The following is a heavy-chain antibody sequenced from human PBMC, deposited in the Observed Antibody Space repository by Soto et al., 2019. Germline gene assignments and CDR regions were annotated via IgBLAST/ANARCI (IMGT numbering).Heavy chain of an antibody. D-gene: IGHD6-13*01. V-gene: IGHV3-30*18. J-gene: IGHJ3*02. CDR3: AKVVAAGRDI. Sequence: HPGGSLRLSCAASGFTFSSYGMHWVRQAPGKGLEWVAVISYDGSNKYYADSVKGRFTISRDNSKNTLYLQMNSLRAEDTAVYYCAKVVAAGRDIWSQGTMVTVSS. CDR1: GFTFSSYG. CDR2: ISYDGSNK.